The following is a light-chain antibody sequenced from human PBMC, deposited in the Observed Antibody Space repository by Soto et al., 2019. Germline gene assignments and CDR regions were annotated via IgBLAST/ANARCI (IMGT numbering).Light chain of an antibody. CDR3: QQFGSSPEYT. CDR2: GAS. V-gene: IGKV3-20*01. CDR1: QSVSSSQ. Sequence: EIVLTQSPGTLSLSPGERATLSCRASQSVSSSQLAWYQQKPRQAPRLLIYGASTTATGIPDRFSGGGSGTDFTLTISRLEPEDFAVYYCQQFGSSPEYTFGQGTKLEVK. J-gene: IGKJ2*01.